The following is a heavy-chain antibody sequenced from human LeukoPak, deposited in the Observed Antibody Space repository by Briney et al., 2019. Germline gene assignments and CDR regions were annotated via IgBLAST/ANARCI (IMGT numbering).Heavy chain of an antibody. CDR1: GYSISSGYY. J-gene: IGHJ4*02. Sequence: SETLSLTCTVSGYSISSGYYWRWIRQPPGKGLEWIGEINHSGSTNYNPSLKSRVTISVDTSKNQFSLKLSSVTAADTAVYYCARLADYYGSGSYSDYWGQGTLVTVSS. V-gene: IGHV4-38-2*02. D-gene: IGHD3-10*01. CDR3: ARLADYYGSGSYSDY. CDR2: INHSGST.